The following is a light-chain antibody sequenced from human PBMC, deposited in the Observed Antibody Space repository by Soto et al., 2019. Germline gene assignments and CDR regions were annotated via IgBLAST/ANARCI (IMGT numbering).Light chain of an antibody. Sequence: DIQLTQSPSFLSASVGDRVTITCRASQGINSYLAWYQQKPGRAPKLLIYATSTLQSGVPSRFSGSGSGTEFTLTISSLQPEDFAAYYCQQLNTYAITFGQGTLLEIK. V-gene: IGKV1-9*01. J-gene: IGKJ5*01. CDR2: ATS. CDR1: QGINSY. CDR3: QQLNTYAIT.